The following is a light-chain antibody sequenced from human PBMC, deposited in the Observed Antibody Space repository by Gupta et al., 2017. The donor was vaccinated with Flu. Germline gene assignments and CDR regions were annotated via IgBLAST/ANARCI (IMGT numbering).Light chain of an antibody. CDR2: GAS. CDR1: QSVRSN. Sequence: IMMTQSPATLSVSPWERATLSCRASQSVRSNLAWYQQKPGQAPRLLMYGASTRATGIPSRFSGSGSGTEFTLTVSSLQSEDFAVYYCQQYDNWPDTFGQGTKLEIK. J-gene: IGKJ2*01. V-gene: IGKV3-15*01. CDR3: QQYDNWPDT.